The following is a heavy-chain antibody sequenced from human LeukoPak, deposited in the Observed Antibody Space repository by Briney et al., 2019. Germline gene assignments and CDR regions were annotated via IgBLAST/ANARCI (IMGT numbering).Heavy chain of an antibody. D-gene: IGHD3-22*01. Sequence: ASVKVSCKASGYTLTGYYMHWVRQAPGQGLEWMGWISAYNGNTNYAQKLQGRVTMTTDTSTSTAYMELRSLRSDDTAVYYCARVTDYYDSSGYPPGYYYYMDVWGKGTTVTISS. CDR3: ARVTDYYDSSGYPPGYYYYMDV. CDR2: ISAYNGNT. CDR1: GYTLTGYY. J-gene: IGHJ6*03. V-gene: IGHV1-18*04.